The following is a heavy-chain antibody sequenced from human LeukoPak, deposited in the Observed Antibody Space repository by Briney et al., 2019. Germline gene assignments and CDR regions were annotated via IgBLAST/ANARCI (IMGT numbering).Heavy chain of an antibody. CDR3: ASSLRVSSSYPFDS. D-gene: IGHD3-22*01. CDR1: GYTFTSYG. V-gene: IGHV1-2*02. Sequence: ASVKVSCKASGYTFTSYGISWVRQAPGQGLEWMGWINPNSGDTNYAQMFQGRVTMTGDTSISTAYMELSRLRYDDKAVYYCASSLRVSSSYPFDSWGQGILVTVSS. J-gene: IGHJ4*02. CDR2: INPNSGDT.